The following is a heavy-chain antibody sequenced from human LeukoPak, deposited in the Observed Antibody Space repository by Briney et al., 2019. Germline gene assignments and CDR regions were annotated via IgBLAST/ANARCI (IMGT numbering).Heavy chain of an antibody. D-gene: IGHD3-22*01. CDR2: ISGSGGHT. V-gene: IGHV3-23*01. CDR3: AKEGRLTVAAVVVENYFDY. CDR1: GFTFSRSA. J-gene: IGHJ4*02. Sequence: GGSLRLSCVGSGFTFSRSAMSWVGLAPGKGLEWVSGISGSGGHTYYTDSVKGRFTISRDNSGTTVSLQMNSLTTDDTAVYFCAKEGRLTVAAVVVENYFDYWGQGTPVIVSA.